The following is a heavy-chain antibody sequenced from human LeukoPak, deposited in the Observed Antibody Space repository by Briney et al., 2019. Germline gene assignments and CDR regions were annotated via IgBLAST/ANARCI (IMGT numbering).Heavy chain of an antibody. Sequence: PSGTLSLTCGVSGGSISNTNWWTWVRQPPGKGLEWIGEVNLQGSTNYNPSLKSRVTISVDKSKNQFSLKVSSVTAADTAVYYCARIPLVWSSPKGAFDIWGQGTMVTVSS. V-gene: IGHV4-4*02. CDR2: VNLQGST. D-gene: IGHD3-10*01. J-gene: IGHJ3*02. CDR1: GGSISNTNW. CDR3: ARIPLVWSSPKGAFDI.